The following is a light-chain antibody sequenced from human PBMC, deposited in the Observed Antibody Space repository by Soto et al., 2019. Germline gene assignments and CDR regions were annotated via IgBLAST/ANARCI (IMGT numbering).Light chain of an antibody. CDR1: TSDVGAYNF. CDR3: SSYTSISTLV. CDR2: EVS. Sequence: QSALTQPASVSGSLGQSITISCTGTTSDVGAYNFVSWYQHHPGKAPQIMIYEVSNRPSGVSNRFSGSKSGNTASLTISGLQSVDEADYYCSSYTSISTLVFGTGTKLTVL. J-gene: IGLJ1*01. V-gene: IGLV2-14*01.